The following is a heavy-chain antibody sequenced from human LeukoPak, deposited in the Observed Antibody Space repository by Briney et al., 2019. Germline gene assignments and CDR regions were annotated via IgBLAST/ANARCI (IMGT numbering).Heavy chain of an antibody. CDR3: ARALSSYGDYPPPGY. D-gene: IGHD4-17*01. CDR1: GFTFSDSW. J-gene: IGHJ4*02. Sequence: PGGSLRLSCVASGFTFSDSWMHWVRQAPGKGLAWVSRINSDETSTDYADSVKGRFSISRDNSKNTLYLQMNSLRAEDTAVYYCARALSSYGDYPPPGYWGQGTLVTVSS. V-gene: IGHV3-74*01. CDR2: INSDETST.